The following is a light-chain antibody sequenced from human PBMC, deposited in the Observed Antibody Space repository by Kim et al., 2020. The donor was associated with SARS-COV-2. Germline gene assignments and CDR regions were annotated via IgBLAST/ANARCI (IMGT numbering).Light chain of an antibody. CDR2: QDD. J-gene: IGLJ2*01. V-gene: IGLV3-1*01. Sequence: SYELTQPLAVSVSPGQTASITCSGDKLVDKYVSWYHQKPGQSPVVVIYQDDKRPSGIPERFSGSNSGNTATLTISGTQAMDEADYYCQAWDSSTSVVFGG. CDR3: QAWDSSTSVV. CDR1: KLVDKY.